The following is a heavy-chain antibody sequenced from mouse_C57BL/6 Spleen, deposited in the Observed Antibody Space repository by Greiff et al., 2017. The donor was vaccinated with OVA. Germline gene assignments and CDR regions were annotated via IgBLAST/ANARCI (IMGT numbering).Heavy chain of an antibody. J-gene: IGHJ4*01. CDR3: AIEVYYKDYYYAMDY. V-gene: IGHV1-74*01. CDR1: GYTFTSYW. CDR2: IHPSDSDT. D-gene: IGHD2-1*01. Sequence: QVQLQQPGAELVKPGASVKVSCKASGYTFTSYWMHWVKQRPGQGLEWIGRIHPSDSDTNYNQKFKGKATLTVDKSSSTAYMQLSSLTSEDSAVYYGAIEVYYKDYYYAMDYWGQGTSVTVAS.